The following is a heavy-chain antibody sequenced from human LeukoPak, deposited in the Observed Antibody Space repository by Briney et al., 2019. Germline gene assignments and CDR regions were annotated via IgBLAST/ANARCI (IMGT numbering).Heavy chain of an antibody. CDR2: VYYSGTT. V-gene: IGHV4-61*01. J-gene: IGHJ4*02. D-gene: IGHD2-21*02. Sequence: SETLSLTCTVSGGSVNSGSYYWSWIRQPPGRGLEWIGYVYYSGTTSYNPSLKSRVTISLDTSKKQFSLKLRSVTAADTAVYYCARIRASDCGGDCYLFDYWGQGTLVSVSS. CDR3: ARIRASDCGGDCYLFDY. CDR1: GGSVNSGSYY.